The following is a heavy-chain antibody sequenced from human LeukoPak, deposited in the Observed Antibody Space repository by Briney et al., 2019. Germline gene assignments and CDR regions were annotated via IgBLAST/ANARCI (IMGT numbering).Heavy chain of an antibody. J-gene: IGHJ4*02. D-gene: IGHD4-17*01. CDR3: ARDLKTTVFTLDY. V-gene: IGHV3-48*01. CDR1: GFTFSSYS. CDR2: ISSSSSTI. Sequence: PGGSLRLSCAASGFTFSSYSMNWVRQAPGKGLEWVSYISSSSSTIYYADSVKGRFTISRGNAKNSLYLQMNSLRAEDTAVYYCARDLKTTVFTLDYWGQGTLVTVSS.